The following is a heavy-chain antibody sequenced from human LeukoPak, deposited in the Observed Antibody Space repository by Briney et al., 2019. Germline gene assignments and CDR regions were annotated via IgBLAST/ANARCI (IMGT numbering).Heavy chain of an antibody. CDR2: IYTSGST. J-gene: IGHJ4*02. CDR1: GGSISSYY. V-gene: IGHV4-4*07. CDR3: ARDDLGCSSTSCYRNDY. D-gene: IGHD2-2*01. Sequence: SETLSLTCTVSGGSISSYYWSWIRQPAGKGLEWIGRIYTSGSTNYNPSLKSRVTMSVDTSKNQFSLKLSSVTAADTAVYYCARDDLGCSSTSCYRNDYWGQGTLVTVSS.